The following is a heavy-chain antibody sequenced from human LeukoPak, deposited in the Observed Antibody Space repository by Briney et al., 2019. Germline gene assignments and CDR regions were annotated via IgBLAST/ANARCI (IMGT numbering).Heavy chain of an antibody. CDR3: ARQYYDSSYAFDI. V-gene: IGHV1-2*02. D-gene: IGHD3-10*01. J-gene: IGHJ3*02. Sequence: ASVKVSCKASGYTFTGYYMHWVRQAPGQGLEWMGWINPNSGGTNYAQKFQGRVTMTRDTSISTAYLQWSSLKASDTAMYYCARQYYDSSYAFDIWGQGTMVTVSS. CDR2: INPNSGGT. CDR1: GYTFTGYY.